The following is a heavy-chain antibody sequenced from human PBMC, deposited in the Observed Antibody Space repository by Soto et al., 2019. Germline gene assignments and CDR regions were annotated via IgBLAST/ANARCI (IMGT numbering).Heavy chain of an antibody. CDR3: ARARNAVAPRANEAFDV. J-gene: IGHJ3*01. D-gene: IGHD1-1*01. CDR2: LNPDTGNT. CDR1: GFTFSDNL. V-gene: IGHV1-3*01. Sequence: VQSGAELKKPGASVNISCTASGFTFSDNLINWVRQAPGQGLEWMGWLNPDTGNTRYSETFQGRVTISRHSSASIAYLELSDRKNEAPPPYFCARARNAVAPRANEAFDVWGQGTMITVSS.